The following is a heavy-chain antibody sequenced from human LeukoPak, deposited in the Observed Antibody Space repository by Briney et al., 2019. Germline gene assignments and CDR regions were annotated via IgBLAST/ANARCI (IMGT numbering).Heavy chain of an antibody. D-gene: IGHD6-6*01. Sequence: GGSLRLSCAASGFTFSSYSMNWVRQAPGKGLEWVSYISSSSSTIYYADSVKGRFTISRDNAKNSLYLQMNSLRAEDTAVYYCARGAPFPIAARPNWFDPWGQGTLVTVSS. CDR1: GFTFSSYS. CDR2: ISSSSSTI. V-gene: IGHV3-48*01. J-gene: IGHJ5*02. CDR3: ARGAPFPIAARPNWFDP.